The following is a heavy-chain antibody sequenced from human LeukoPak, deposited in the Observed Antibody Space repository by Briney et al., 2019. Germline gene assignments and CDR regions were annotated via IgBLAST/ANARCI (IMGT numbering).Heavy chain of an antibody. CDR3: ARDRIYGSGSDHFDY. V-gene: IGHV4-38-2*02. CDR2: IYHSGSI. D-gene: IGHD3-10*01. Sequence: SETLSLTCTVSGGSISSYYWSWIRQPPGKGLEWIGSIYHSGSIYHNPSLRSRVTISVDTSKNQFSLKLSSVTAADTAVYYCARDRIYGSGSDHFDYWGQGTLVTVSS. CDR1: GGSISSYY. J-gene: IGHJ4*02.